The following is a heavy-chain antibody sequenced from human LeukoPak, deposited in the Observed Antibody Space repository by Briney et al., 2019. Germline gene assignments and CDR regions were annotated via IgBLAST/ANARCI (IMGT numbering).Heavy chain of an antibody. V-gene: IGHV4-34*01. J-gene: IGHJ4*02. Sequence: SETLSLTCSVYGGSFSGYYWSWIRQPPEKGPEWGGEIKHIGSTNYNPSLNSRVTISVDTSKIQFSLKLSSVTAADTAVYYCARGMMRGVILRRRYFDSSGQGTLVTVSS. CDR3: ARGMMRGVILRRRYFDS. CDR2: IKHIGST. CDR1: GGSFSGYY. D-gene: IGHD3-16*01.